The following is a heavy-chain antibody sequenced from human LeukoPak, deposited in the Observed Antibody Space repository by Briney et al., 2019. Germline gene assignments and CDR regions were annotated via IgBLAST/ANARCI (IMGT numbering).Heavy chain of an antibody. CDR1: RFTFSNYW. CDR3: ARGAFGGVMTDY. J-gene: IGHJ4*02. D-gene: IGHD3-16*01. Sequence: GGSLRLSCAASRFTFSNYWMSWVRQAPGKGLEWVSSISSSSSYIYYADSVKGRFTISRDNAKNSLYLQMNSLRAEDTAVYYCARGAFGGVMTDYWGQGTLVTVSS. V-gene: IGHV3-21*01. CDR2: ISSSSSYI.